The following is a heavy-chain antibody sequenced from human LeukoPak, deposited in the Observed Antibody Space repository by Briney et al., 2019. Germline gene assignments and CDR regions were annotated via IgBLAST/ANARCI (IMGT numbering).Heavy chain of an antibody. D-gene: IGHD6-19*01. CDR1: GYTFTGYY. CDR3: ATSSGWKSNIDY. J-gene: IGHJ4*02. Sequence: GASVKVSCKASGYTFTGYYMHWVRQAPGQGLEWMGWINPNSGGTNYAQKFQGRVTMTRDTPISTAYMELSRLRSDDTAVFYCATSSGWKSNIDYWGQGTLVTVSS. CDR2: INPNSGGT. V-gene: IGHV1-2*02.